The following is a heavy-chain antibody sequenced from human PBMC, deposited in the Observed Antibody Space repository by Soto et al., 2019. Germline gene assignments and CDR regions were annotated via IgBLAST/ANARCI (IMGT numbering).Heavy chain of an antibody. CDR3: AVKKIGGQYSFDS. Sequence: QVQLQESGPGLVKPSETLSLTCTVSGGSVTSGSDYWSWIRQPPGKGLEWIGYIYYRGSTNYKPSLKSRVTFSLDTSKNQLSLKLTSVTAADTAVYYCAVKKIGGQYSFDSWGQGTLVTVSS. D-gene: IGHD2-15*01. CDR1: GGSVTSGSDY. CDR2: IYYRGST. V-gene: IGHV4-61*01. J-gene: IGHJ4*02.